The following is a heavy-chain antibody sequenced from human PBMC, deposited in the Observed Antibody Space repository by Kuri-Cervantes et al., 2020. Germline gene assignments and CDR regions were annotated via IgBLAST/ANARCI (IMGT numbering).Heavy chain of an antibody. CDR3: ARALCSSTSCYGPYGMDV. Sequence: ASVKVSCKASGYTFTGYYMHWVRQAPGQGLEWMGWINPNSGGTNYAQKFQGRVTMTSDTSISTAYMELSRLRSDDTAVYYCARALCSSTSCYGPYGMDVWGQGTTVTVSS. CDR2: INPNSGGT. CDR1: GYTFTGYY. J-gene: IGHJ6*02. D-gene: IGHD2-2*01. V-gene: IGHV1-2*02.